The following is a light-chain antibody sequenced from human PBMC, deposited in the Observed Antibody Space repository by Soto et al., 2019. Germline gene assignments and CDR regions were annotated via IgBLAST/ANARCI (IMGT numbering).Light chain of an antibody. CDR1: QRISSN. J-gene: IGKJ1*01. CDR3: QQYNNWLQT. CDR2: GVS. Sequence: EVVMTQSPATLSVSPGDRATLSCRASQRISSNLAWYQQKPAQAPRLLIYGVSTRATGTPARFSGSGSGTEFTLTISSVQSEDFAVYYCQQYNNWLQTFGQGTKVDNK. V-gene: IGKV3-15*01.